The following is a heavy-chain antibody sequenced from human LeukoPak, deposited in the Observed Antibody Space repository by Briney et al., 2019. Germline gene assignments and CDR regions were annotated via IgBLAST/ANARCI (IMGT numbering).Heavy chain of an antibody. CDR1: GFTVSSNY. CDR3: ARGGSYLSAFDI. V-gene: IGHV3-53*01. D-gene: IGHD1-26*01. CDR2: IYSGGST. Sequence: GGSLRLSCAAPGFTVSSNYMSWVRQAPGKGLEWVPIIYSGGSTFYADSVKGRFTISRDNSKNTLYLQMNSLRAEDTAVYYCARGGSYLSAFDIWGQGTMVTVSS. J-gene: IGHJ3*02.